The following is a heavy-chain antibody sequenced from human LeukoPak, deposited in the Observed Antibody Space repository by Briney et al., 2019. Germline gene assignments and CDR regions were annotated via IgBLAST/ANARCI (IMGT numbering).Heavy chain of an antibody. CDR1: GFTFSSYA. CDR2: ISYDGSNK. CDR3: ARIEVVEYYFDY. D-gene: IGHD2-15*01. J-gene: IGHJ4*02. Sequence: GGSLRLSCAASGFTFSSYAMHWVRQAPGKGLGWVAVISYDGSNKYYADSVKGRFTISRDNSKNTLYLQMNSLRAEDTAVYYCARIEVVEYYFDYWGQGTLVTVSS. V-gene: IGHV3-30-3*01.